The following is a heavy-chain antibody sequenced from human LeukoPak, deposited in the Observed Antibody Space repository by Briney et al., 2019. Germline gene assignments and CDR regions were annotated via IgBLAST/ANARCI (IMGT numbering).Heavy chain of an antibody. CDR1: GYTFTNYY. J-gene: IGHJ6*02. CDR3: AGEIGMGAFDYYYYGVDV. V-gene: IGHV1-46*01. CDR2: INPSGGST. Sequence: AASVKVSCKASGYTFTNYYMHWVRQAPGQGLEWMGIINPSGGSTSYAQKFQGRVTMTRDTSTSTVYTELSSLRSEDTAVYYCAGEIGMGAFDYYYYGVDVWGQGTTVTVSS. D-gene: IGHD3-16*01.